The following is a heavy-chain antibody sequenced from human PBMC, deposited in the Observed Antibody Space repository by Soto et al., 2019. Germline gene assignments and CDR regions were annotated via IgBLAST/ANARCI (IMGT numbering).Heavy chain of an antibody. V-gene: IGHV3-30-3*01. J-gene: IGHJ6*02. CDR1: GFTFSSYA. D-gene: IGHD3-10*01. CDR2: ISYDGSNK. CDR3: ARETQTYYYGSGPRSYGMDV. Sequence: PGGSLRLSCAASGFTFSSYAMHWVRQAPGKGLEWVAVISYDGSNKYYADSVKGRFTISRDNSKNTLYLQMNSLRAEDTAVYYCARETQTYYYGSGPRSYGMDVWGQGTTVTVSS.